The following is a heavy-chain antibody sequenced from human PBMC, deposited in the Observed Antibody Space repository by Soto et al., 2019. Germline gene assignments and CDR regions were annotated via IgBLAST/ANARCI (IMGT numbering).Heavy chain of an antibody. CDR2: ISSGGSTV. D-gene: IGHD2-2*01. CDR3: VRYCSTTLCNGVATRTFDY. Sequence: GGSLRLSCLASRFTFSTYEMHWFRQAPGKGLEWVSYISSGGSTVYYADSVKGRFTISRDNTRNSLYLQMNSLRDEDTALYYCVRYCSTTLCNGVATRTFDYWGQGTLVTVSS. J-gene: IGHJ4*02. V-gene: IGHV3-48*03. CDR1: RFTFSTYE.